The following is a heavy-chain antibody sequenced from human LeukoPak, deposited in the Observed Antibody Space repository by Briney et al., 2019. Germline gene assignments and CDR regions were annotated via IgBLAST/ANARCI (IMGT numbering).Heavy chain of an antibody. CDR2: IYYSGTT. CDR1: GGSISRNY. D-gene: IGHD6-13*01. J-gene: IGHJ4*02. CDR3: ARHAGSWYYFDY. V-gene: IGHV4-59*08. Sequence: SETLSLTCNVSGGSISRNYWSWIRQPPGKGLEWIGYIYYSGTTDYNPTLKSRVTMSVDTSESQFSLRLNSATAADTAVYYCARHAGSWYYFDYWGQGSLVTVSS.